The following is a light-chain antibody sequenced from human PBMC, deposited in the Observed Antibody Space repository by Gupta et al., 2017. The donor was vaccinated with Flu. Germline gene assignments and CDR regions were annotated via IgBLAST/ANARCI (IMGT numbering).Light chain of an antibody. V-gene: IGKV1-33*01. CDR2: DAS. Sequence: RVTITCQASQDISNYLSWYQQKPGKAPKLLIYDASNLETGVPSRFSGSGSGTDFTFTISSLQPEDIATYYCQQYDNGGFMYTFGQGTKLEIK. J-gene: IGKJ2*01. CDR3: QQYDNGGFMYT. CDR1: QDISNY.